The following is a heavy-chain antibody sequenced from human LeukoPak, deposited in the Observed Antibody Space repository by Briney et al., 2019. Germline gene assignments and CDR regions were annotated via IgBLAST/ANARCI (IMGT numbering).Heavy chain of an antibody. CDR2: IYNSGST. Sequence: SETLSLTCTVSGVSISSYDWSWIRQPPGKGLEWIGYIYNSGSTNYNPSLKSRVTISVDTSKTQFSLTLSSVTTADTAVYYCARDRGRQVSYYYGMDVWGQGTTVTVSS. J-gene: IGHJ6*02. CDR3: ARDRGRQVSYYYGMDV. CDR1: GVSISSYD. V-gene: IGHV4-59*01. D-gene: IGHD3-16*01.